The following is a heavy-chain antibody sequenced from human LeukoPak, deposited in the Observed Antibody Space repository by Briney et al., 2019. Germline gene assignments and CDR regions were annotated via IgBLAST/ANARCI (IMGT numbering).Heavy chain of an antibody. CDR2: INPNSGGT. CDR1: GGTFSSYA. V-gene: IGHV1-2*02. Sequence: GASVKVSCKASGGTFSSYAISWVRQAPGQGLEWMGWINPNSGGTNYAQKFQGRVTMTRDTSISTAYMELSRLKSDDTAVYYCARASSSWYIYFDYWGQGTLVTVSS. J-gene: IGHJ4*02. D-gene: IGHD6-13*01. CDR3: ARASSSWYIYFDY.